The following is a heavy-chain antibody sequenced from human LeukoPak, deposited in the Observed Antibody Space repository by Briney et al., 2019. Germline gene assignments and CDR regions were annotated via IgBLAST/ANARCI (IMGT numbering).Heavy chain of an antibody. CDR2: IYYSGST. CDR1: GGSFSGYY. J-gene: IGHJ6*03. Sequence: SETLSLTCAVYGGSFSGYYWSWIRQPPGKGLEWIGYIYYSGSTNYNPSLKSRVTISVDTSKNQFSLKLSSVTAADTAVYYCARVASQGYYYYYMDVWGKGTTVTVSS. V-gene: IGHV4-59*01. CDR3: ARVASQGYYYYYMDV.